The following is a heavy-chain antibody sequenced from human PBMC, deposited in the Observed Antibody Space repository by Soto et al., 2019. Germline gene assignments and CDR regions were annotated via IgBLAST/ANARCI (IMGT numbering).Heavy chain of an antibody. D-gene: IGHD2-2*01. CDR2: IYHTGST. Sequence: PWETLSLTCAVSGYSISSGYYWGWIRQHPRKGLEWSGSIYHTGSTYYNPSLKSRVTISVDTSKKQFSLKLRYVTASDTAVYYCARDYEATSCCYYYYYGMDVWGQGTTVTVSS. CDR3: ARDYEATSCCYYYYYGMDV. J-gene: IGHJ6*02. CDR1: GYSISSGYY. V-gene: IGHV4-38-2*02.